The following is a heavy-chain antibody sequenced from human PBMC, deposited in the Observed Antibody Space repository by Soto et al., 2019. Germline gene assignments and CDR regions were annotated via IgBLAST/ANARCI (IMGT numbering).Heavy chain of an antibody. V-gene: IGHV1-2*04. CDR1: GYTFTGYY. J-gene: IGHJ6*02. D-gene: IGHD5-12*01. Sequence: GASVKVSWKAAGYTFTGYYMDWGRQAPGQGLEWMGWINPNSGGTNYAQKFQGWVTMTRDTSISTAYMELSRLRSDDTAVYYCARDRVEMATIVYYYGMDVWGQGTTVTVSS. CDR2: INPNSGGT. CDR3: ARDRVEMATIVYYYGMDV.